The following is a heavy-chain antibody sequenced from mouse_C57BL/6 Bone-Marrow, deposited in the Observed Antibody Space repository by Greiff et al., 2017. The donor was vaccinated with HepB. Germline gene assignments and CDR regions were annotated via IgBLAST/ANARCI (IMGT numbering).Heavy chain of an antibody. CDR2: IYPRDGST. D-gene: IGHD3-1*01. V-gene: IGHV1-78*01. CDR1: GYTFTDHT. Sequence: QVQLQQSDAELVKPGASVKISCKVSGYTFTDHTIHWMKQRPEQGLEWIGYIYPRDGSTKYNEKFKGKATLTADTSSSTAYMQLNSLTSEDSAVYFCASGLYAVYYAMDYWGQGTSVTVSS. CDR3: ASGLYAVYYAMDY. J-gene: IGHJ4*01.